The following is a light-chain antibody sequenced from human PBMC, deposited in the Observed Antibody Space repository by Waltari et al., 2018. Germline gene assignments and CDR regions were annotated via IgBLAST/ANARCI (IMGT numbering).Light chain of an antibody. CDR3: QHYVSYPYT. Sequence: DIQMTQSPSTLSASVGGRVTITCRASQSISHWLAWYQQKPGKAPKLLIYKASSLESGVPSRFSGSQSGTEFTLTIASLQADDFATYYCQHYVSYPYTFGQGTKLEIK. CDR2: KAS. V-gene: IGKV1-5*03. J-gene: IGKJ2*01. CDR1: QSISHW.